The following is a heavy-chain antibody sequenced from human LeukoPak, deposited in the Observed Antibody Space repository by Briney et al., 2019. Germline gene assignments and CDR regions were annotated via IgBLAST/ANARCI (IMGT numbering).Heavy chain of an antibody. CDR3: ARVGRDRGFDI. J-gene: IGHJ3*02. CDR2: IRTKFYGGTA. CDR1: GFTFEDYA. V-gene: IGHV3-49*03. D-gene: IGHD3-10*01. Sequence: GGSLRLSCTSSGFTFEDYALTWLRQAPGKGLEWLGFIRTKFYGGTADYAASVKDRFTISRDDYKNIAYLLMDGLKSEDTALYYCARVGRDRGFDIWGQGTAVTVPS.